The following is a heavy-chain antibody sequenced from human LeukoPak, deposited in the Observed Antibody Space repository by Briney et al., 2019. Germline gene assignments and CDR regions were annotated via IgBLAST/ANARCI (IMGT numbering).Heavy chain of an antibody. V-gene: IGHV3-23*01. CDR1: GFSVSNSY. CDR3: AKGQLYDILTGYNY. D-gene: IGHD3-9*01. CDR2: IRVSDGAK. Sequence: PGGSLRLSCAASGFSVSNSYVNWVRQAPGRGLEWVSSIRVSDGAKFYADSVKGRFTISRDNSKNTLFSQMNSLRAEDTAVYYCAKGQLYDILTGYNYWGQGTLVTVSS. J-gene: IGHJ4*02.